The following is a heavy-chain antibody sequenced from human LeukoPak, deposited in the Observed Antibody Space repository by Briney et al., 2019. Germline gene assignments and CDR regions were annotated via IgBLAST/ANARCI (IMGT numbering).Heavy chain of an antibody. D-gene: IGHD5-24*01. CDR2: INPNSGGT. J-gene: IGHJ4*02. CDR1: GYTFTGYY. Sequence: ASVKVSCKASGYTFTGYYMHWVRQAPGQGLEWMGWINPNSGGTNYAQKLQGRVTMTTDTSTSTAYMELRSLRSDDTAVYYCARVQGYNRYYFDYWGQGTLVTVSS. V-gene: IGHV1-2*02. CDR3: ARVQGYNRYYFDY.